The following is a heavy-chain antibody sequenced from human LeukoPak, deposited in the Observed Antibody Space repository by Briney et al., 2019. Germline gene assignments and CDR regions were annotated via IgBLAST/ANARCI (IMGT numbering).Heavy chain of an antibody. V-gene: IGHV1-8*01. Sequence: GASVKVSCKASGGTFTSYDINWVRQATGQGLEWMGWMNPNSGNTGYAQKFQGRVTMARNTSISTAYMELSSLRSEDTAVYYCARSSYYYGSGSHTRFAYWGQGTLVTVSS. J-gene: IGHJ4*02. CDR2: MNPNSGNT. CDR3: ARSSYYYGSGSHTRFAY. CDR1: GGTFTSYD. D-gene: IGHD3-10*01.